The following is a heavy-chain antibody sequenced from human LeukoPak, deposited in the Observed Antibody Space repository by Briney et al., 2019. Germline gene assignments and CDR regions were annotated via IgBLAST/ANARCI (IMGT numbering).Heavy chain of an antibody. D-gene: IGHD3-22*01. J-gene: IGHJ4*02. CDR2: IYYSGST. CDR3: ARAAVGYYDSSGYYFDY. V-gene: IGHV4-39*07. Sequence: SETLSLTCTVSGGSISSTSYYWGWIRQPPGKGLEWVGSIYYSGSTYYSPSLKSRVTISVDTSNNQFSLKLSSVTAADTAVYYCARAAVGYYDSSGYYFDYWGQGTLVTVSS. CDR1: GGSISSTSYY.